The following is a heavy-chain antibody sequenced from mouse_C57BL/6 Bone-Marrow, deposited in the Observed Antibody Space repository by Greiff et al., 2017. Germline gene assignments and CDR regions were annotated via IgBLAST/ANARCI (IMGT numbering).Heavy chain of an antibody. V-gene: IGHV1-18*01. J-gene: IGHJ2*01. CDR3: ARSAWGYFDY. Sequence: EVKLLESGPELVKPGASVKIPCKASGYTFTDYNMDWVKQSHGKSLEWIGDINPNNGGTIYNQKFKGKATLTVDKSSSTAYMELRSLTSEDTAVYYCARSAWGYFDYWGQGTTLTVSS. CDR2: INPNNGGT. CDR1: GYTFTDYN.